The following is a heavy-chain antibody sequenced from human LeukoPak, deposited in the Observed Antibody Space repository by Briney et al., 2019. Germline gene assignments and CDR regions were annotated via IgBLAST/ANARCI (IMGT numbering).Heavy chain of an antibody. CDR1: GYTFTSYG. J-gene: IGHJ4*02. CDR2: MNPNSGNT. CDR3: ARGRTITIFGVVIFSSYYFDY. Sequence: ASVKVSCKASGYTFTSYGISWVRQAPGQGLEWMGWMNPNSGNTGYAQKFQGRVTMTRNTSISTAYMELSSLRSEDTAVYYCARGRTITIFGVVIFSSYYFDYWGQGTLVTVSS. D-gene: IGHD3-3*01. V-gene: IGHV1-8*02.